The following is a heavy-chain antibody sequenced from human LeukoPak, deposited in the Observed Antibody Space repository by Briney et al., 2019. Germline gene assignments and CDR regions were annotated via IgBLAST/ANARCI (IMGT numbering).Heavy chain of an antibody. CDR3: VRDGLIVGNMDV. D-gene: IGHD2-8*01. J-gene: IGHJ6*02. CDR2: IRSSSDLI. CDR1: GFSFNTHP. V-gene: IGHV3-48*04. Sequence: GSLRLSCTASGFSFNTHPMDWVRQAPGKGLEWISYIRSSSDLIYYADSVKGRFTISRDNDKKTLYLQMDSLRAEDTAVYFCVRDGLIVGNMDVWGQGTTVIVSS.